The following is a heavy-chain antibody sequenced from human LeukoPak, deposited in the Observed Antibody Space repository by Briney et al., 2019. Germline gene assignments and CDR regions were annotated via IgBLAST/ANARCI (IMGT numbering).Heavy chain of an antibody. D-gene: IGHD2-15*01. J-gene: IGHJ3*02. CDR3: ARGRYCSADICSGGDAFDI. Sequence: SETLSLTCTVSGASINNYYWSWIRQPAGKGLEWIGRIYTRGSTNYNPSLKSRVTMSVDTSKNQFSLKLSSVTAADTAVYYCARGRYCSADICSGGDAFDIWGQGTMVSVSS. CDR2: IYTRGST. V-gene: IGHV4-4*07. CDR1: GASINNYY.